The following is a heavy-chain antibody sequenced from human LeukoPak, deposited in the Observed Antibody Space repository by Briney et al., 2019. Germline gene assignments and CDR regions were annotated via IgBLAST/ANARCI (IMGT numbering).Heavy chain of an antibody. CDR2: VNPNSGGT. Sequence: ASVKVSCKASGYTFTGYYMSWVRQAPGQGLEWMGWVNPNSGGTNYAQKFQGRVTMTRDTSISTAYMELSRLRSDDTAVYYCARDVWGSGLDYWGQGTLVTVSS. CDR3: ARDVWGSGLDY. D-gene: IGHD3-16*01. V-gene: IGHV1-2*02. CDR1: GYTFTGYY. J-gene: IGHJ4*02.